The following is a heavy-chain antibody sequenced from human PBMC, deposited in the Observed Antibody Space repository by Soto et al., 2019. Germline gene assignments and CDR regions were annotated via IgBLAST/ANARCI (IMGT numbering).Heavy chain of an antibody. CDR3: AREHCSGGSCCPNWFDP. D-gene: IGHD2-15*01. CDR2: IKQDGSEK. J-gene: IGHJ5*02. Sequence: EVQLVESGGGLVQPGGSLRLSCAASGFTFSSYWMSWVRQAPGKGLEWVANIKQDGSEKYYVDSVKGRFTISRDNAKNSLYLQMNSLRAEDTAVYYCAREHCSGGSCCPNWFDPWGQGTLVTVSS. CDR1: GFTFSSYW. V-gene: IGHV3-7*05.